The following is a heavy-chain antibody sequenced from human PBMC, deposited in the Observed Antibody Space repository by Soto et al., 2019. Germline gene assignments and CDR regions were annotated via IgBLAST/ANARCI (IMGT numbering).Heavy chain of an antibody. Sequence: RASVKVSCKASGYTFTGYYMHWVRQAPGQGLEWMGWINPNSGGTNYAQKFQGRVTMTRDTSISTAYMELSRLRSDDTAVYYCARDIVATNNDGAPNYWGQGTLVTVSS. CDR2: INPNSGGT. D-gene: IGHD5-12*01. V-gene: IGHV1-2*02. J-gene: IGHJ4*02. CDR1: GYTFTGYY. CDR3: ARDIVATNNDGAPNY.